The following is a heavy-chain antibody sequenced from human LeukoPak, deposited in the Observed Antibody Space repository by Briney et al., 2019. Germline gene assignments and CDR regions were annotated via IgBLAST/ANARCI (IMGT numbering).Heavy chain of an antibody. J-gene: IGHJ4*02. Sequence: PSETLSLTCTVSGDFITAYYWSWLRQSPGKGLEWIGYVYYSGSTEYNPSLRSRVTISLEMSKHQFSLNLTSVTAADTAVYYCASNTGTVFDYWGQGARVTVSS. CDR3: ASNTGTVFDY. V-gene: IGHV4-59*01. D-gene: IGHD1-7*01. CDR1: GDFITAYY. CDR2: VYYSGST.